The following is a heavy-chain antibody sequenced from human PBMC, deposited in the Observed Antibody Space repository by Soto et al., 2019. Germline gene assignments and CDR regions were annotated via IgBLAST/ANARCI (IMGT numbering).Heavy chain of an antibody. J-gene: IGHJ5*02. V-gene: IGHV4-59*01. D-gene: IGHD1-7*01. CDR3: ARDGNSNWNYAFYNWFDP. CDR1: GGSISSYY. Sequence: SETLSLTCTVSGGSISSYYWSWIRQPPGKGLEWIGYIYYSGSTNYNPSLKSRVTISVDTSKNQFPLKLSSVTAADTAVYYCARDGNSNWNYAFYNWFDPRGQGTLVTVPS. CDR2: IYYSGST.